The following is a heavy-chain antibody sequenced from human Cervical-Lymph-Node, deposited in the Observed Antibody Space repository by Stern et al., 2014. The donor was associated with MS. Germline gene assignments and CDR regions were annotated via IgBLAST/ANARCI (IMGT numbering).Heavy chain of an antibody. V-gene: IGHV1-69*01. CDR3: ARVSYDTSWYYYYYGMDV. J-gene: IGHJ6*02. CDR1: GGTFSTYA. D-gene: IGHD2-2*01. CDR2: IIPIFNTP. Sequence: VQLVQSGAEVKKPGSSVKVSCKASGGTFSTYAITWVRQAPGQGLEWMGGIIPIFNTPKYAQKFQGRVTMSADESTSTGYMELTSLTSGDTAVYYCARVSYDTSWYYYYYGMDVWGQGTTVTVSS.